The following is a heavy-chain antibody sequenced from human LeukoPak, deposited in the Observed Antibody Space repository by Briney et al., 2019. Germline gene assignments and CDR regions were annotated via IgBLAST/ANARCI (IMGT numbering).Heavy chain of an antibody. J-gene: IGHJ6*03. V-gene: IGHV4-39*01. CDR1: GGSISSSSYY. CDR3: AGHFLAEMNYDFWSGYLLYYYMDV. CDR2: IYYSGST. D-gene: IGHD3-3*01. Sequence: SETLSLTCTVSGGSISSSSYYWGWIRQPPGKGLEWIGSIYYSGSTYYNPSLKSRVTISVDTSKNQFSLKLSSVTAADTAVYYCAGHFLAEMNYDFWSGYLLYYYMDVWGKGTTVTVSS.